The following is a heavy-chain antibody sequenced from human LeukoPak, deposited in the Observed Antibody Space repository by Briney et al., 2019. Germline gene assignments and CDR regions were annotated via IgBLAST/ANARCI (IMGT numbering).Heavy chain of an antibody. CDR2: ISYNSNYI. D-gene: IGHD3-22*01. CDR1: GFTFSSHG. V-gene: IGHV3-21*01. CDR3: ARADYYETSGPFGY. Sequence: GGSLRLSCAGPGFTFSSHGMNWVRQAPGKGLEWVSFISYNSNYIFYADSVKGRFTISRDNAKNSLYLQMNSLRAEDTAVYYCARADYYETSGPFGYWGQGTLVTVSS. J-gene: IGHJ4*02.